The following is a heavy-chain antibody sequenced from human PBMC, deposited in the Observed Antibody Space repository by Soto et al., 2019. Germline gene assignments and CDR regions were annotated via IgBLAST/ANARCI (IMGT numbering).Heavy chain of an antibody. J-gene: IGHJ4*02. D-gene: IGHD3-22*01. CDR2: INFYGSTT. Sequence: EVQLVESGGGLVQPGGSLRLSCAASGFTFSSYWMHWVRQAPGKGLVWVSRINFYGSTTNYADFVKSQFTISRDNAKKTVDLQMNARRADDTAVYSCARGAGSAYYVDSWGQGTLVTVSS. CDR3: ARGAGSAYYVDS. CDR1: GFTFSSYW. V-gene: IGHV3-74*01.